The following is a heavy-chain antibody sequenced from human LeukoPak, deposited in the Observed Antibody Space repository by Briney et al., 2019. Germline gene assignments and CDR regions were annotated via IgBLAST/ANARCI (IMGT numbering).Heavy chain of an antibody. CDR3: ASPRYCGGDCSYFDL. D-gene: IGHD2-21*02. Sequence: SETLSLTCTVSGGSISSSSYYWGWIRQPPGKGLEWIGSIYYSGSTYYNPSLKSRVTISVDTSKNQFSLKLSSVTAADTAVYYCASPRYCGGDCSYFDLWGRGTLVTVSS. J-gene: IGHJ2*01. V-gene: IGHV4-39*01. CDR1: GGSISSSSYY. CDR2: IYYSGST.